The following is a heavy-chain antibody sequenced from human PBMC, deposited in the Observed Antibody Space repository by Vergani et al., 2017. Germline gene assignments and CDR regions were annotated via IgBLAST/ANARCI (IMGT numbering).Heavy chain of an antibody. CDR2: INWNGGST. CDR1: GFTFDDYG. J-gene: IGHJ4*02. CDR3: AKIQVGQYYFDY. D-gene: IGHD2-2*01. Sequence: EVQLVESGGGVVRPGGSLRLSCAASGFTFDDYGMSWVRQAPGKGLEWVSGINWNGGSTYYADSVKGRFTISRDNSKNTLYLQMNSLRAEDTAVYYCAKIQVGQYYFDYWGQGTLVTVSS. V-gene: IGHV3-20*04.